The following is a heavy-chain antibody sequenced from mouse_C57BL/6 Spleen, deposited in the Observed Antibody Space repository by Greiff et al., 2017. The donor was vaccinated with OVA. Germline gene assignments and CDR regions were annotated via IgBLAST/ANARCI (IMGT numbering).Heavy chain of an antibody. CDR1: GFTFTDYY. CDR3: ARNGYYGWFAY. J-gene: IGHJ3*01. V-gene: IGHV7-3*01. CDR2: IRNKANGYTT. D-gene: IGHD1-1*01. Sequence: EVKLQESGGALVQPGGSLSLSCAASGFTFTDYYMSWVRQPPGKALEWLGFIRNKANGYTTEYSASVKGRFTISRYNSQSILYLQMNALRAEDSATNYCARNGYYGWFAYWGKGTLVTVSA.